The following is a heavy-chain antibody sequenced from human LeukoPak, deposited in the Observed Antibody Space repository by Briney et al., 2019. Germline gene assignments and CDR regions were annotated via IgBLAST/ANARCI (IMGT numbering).Heavy chain of an antibody. CDR1: GYTFTSYY. Sequence: ASEKVSCKASGYTFTSYYMHWVRQAPGKGVEWMGIINPSGGSTSYAQKFQGRVTLIRDMSTCTVYMELRSLRSEDTAVYDCARGLMVRGVIIVGSHWFDPWGQGTRVTVSS. J-gene: IGHJ5*02. D-gene: IGHD3-10*01. V-gene: IGHV1-46*01. CDR3: ARGLMVRGVIIVGSHWFDP. CDR2: INPSGGST.